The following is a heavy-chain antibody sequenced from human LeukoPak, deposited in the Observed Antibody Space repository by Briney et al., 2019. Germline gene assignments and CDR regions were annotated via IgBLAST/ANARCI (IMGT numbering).Heavy chain of an antibody. J-gene: IGHJ4*02. CDR1: GSTFSSYA. V-gene: IGHV3-64*01. CDR2: ISSNGGST. CDR3: ARGYDFWSGYWSHSDY. D-gene: IGHD3-3*01. Sequence: GGSLRLSCAASGSTFSSYAMHWVRQAPGKGLEYVSGISSNGGSTYYANSVKGRFTSSRDNSKITLYLQMGSLRAEDMAVYYCARGYDFWSGYWSHSDYWGQGTLVTVSS.